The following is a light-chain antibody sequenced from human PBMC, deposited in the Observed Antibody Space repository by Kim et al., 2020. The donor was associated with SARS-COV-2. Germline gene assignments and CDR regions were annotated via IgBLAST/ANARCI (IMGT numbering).Light chain of an antibody. CDR3: ETWDSTTWV. V-gene: IGLV4-60*03. CDR2: LEGSGRD. J-gene: IGLJ3*02. CDR1: SGHRSYS. Sequence: SSVKLTCTLSSGHRSYSIAWHKQQPGKAQRYLMKLEGSGRDNKGSGVPDRFAGASAGADRYLTISDRQSEDEADYYCETWDSTTWVYGGGTQLTV.